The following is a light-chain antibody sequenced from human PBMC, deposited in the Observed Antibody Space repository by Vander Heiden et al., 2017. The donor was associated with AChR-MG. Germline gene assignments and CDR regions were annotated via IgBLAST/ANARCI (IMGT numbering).Light chain of an antibody. CDR3: QSADSSGTTRV. CDR2: KDS. J-gene: IGLJ1*01. CDR1: ALPKQE. V-gene: IGLV3-25*03. Sequence: SYELTQPPSVSVSPGQTARITCPGEALPKQEAYWYRQKPGQAPVLVIYKDSERPSGIPERFSGSSSGTTVTLTISGVQAEDEADYYCQSADSSGTTRVFGTGTKVTVL.